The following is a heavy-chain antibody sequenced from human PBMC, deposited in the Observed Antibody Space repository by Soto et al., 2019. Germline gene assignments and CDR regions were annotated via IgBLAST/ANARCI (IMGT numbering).Heavy chain of an antibody. J-gene: IGHJ4*02. Sequence: QVQLVQSGAEVKKPGSSVKVSCKASGGTFSSYAISWVRQAPGQGLEWMGGIIPIFGTANYAQKFQGRVTISADESTSTAYMEMGSMRSEDTGVYYCARDYSNYGSGSYTDYWGQGTLVTVSS. CDR3: ARDYSNYGSGSYTDY. V-gene: IGHV1-69*01. CDR2: IIPIFGTA. CDR1: GGTFSSYA. D-gene: IGHD3-10*01.